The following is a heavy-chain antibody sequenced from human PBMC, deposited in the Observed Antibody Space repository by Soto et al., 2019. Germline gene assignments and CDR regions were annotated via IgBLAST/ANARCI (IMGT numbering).Heavy chain of an antibody. CDR2: IYHSGST. D-gene: IGHD3-22*01. J-gene: IGHJ4*02. CDR3: ARFYYDSSGYFRRIDY. CDR1: GGSISSSNW. V-gene: IGHV4-4*02. Sequence: PSETLSLTCAVSGGSISSSNWWSWVRQPPGKGLEWIGEIYHSGSTNYNPSLKSRVTISVDKSKNQFSLKLSSVTAADTAVYYCARFYYDSSGYFRRIDYWGQGTLVTVSS.